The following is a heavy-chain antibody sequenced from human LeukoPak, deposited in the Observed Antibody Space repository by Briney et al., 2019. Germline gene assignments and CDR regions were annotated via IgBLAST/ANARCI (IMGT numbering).Heavy chain of an antibody. D-gene: IGHD6-13*01. V-gene: IGHV1-58*02. Sequence: SVRVSCKASAFTFTSSAMQRVRQARGQRLEWIGWIVVGSGNTNYAQKLQGRVTMTTDTSTSTAYMELRSLRSDDTAVYYCARSSVSSSWYGLFDCWVQGTLVTVSS. CDR2: IVVGSGNT. CDR1: AFTFTSSA. CDR3: ARSSVSSSWYGLFDC. J-gene: IGHJ4*02.